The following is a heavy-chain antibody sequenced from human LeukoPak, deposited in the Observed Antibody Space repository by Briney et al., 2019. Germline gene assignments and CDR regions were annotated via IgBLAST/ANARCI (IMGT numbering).Heavy chain of an antibody. CDR1: GYTFTNYG. D-gene: IGHD3-10*01. V-gene: IGHV1-18*01. CDR2: ISASNGDT. Sequence: GASVKVSCKASGYTFTNYGITWVRQAPGQGLEWMGWISASNGDTHYSEKFQDRITATTDTSTSTAYMELRSLRSDDTAVYYCARELVLLWFGEFSPLRQGMDVWGQGTTVTVSS. J-gene: IGHJ6*02. CDR3: ARELVLLWFGEFSPLRQGMDV.